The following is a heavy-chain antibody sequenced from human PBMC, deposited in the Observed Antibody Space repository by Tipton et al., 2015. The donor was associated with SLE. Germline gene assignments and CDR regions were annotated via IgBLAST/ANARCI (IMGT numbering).Heavy chain of an antibody. D-gene: IGHD5-24*01. V-gene: IGHV3-30*02. CDR2: IQYDGRNK. J-gene: IGHJ4*02. CDR3: ARNEMATITY. Sequence: SLRLSCAASGFIFSSYSMHWVRQAPGKGLEWVAYIQYDGRNKYYADSVEGRFTISRDNSKNTLELQMNSLRVEDTAVYYCARNEMATITYWGQGALVTVSS. CDR1: GFIFSSYS.